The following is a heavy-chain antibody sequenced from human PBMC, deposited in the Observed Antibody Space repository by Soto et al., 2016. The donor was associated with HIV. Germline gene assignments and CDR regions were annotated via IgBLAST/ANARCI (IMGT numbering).Heavy chain of an antibody. J-gene: IGHJ4*02. Sequence: EVQLLESGGGLVQPGGSLRLSCAASGFTFSSYAMSWVRQAPGKGLEWVSAISGSGGSTYYADSVKGRFTISRDNSKNTLYLQMNSLRAEDTAVYYCAKTLKAVAGTGGLFDYWGQGTLVTVSS. CDR1: GFTFSSYA. D-gene: IGHD6-19*01. V-gene: IGHV3-23*01. CDR3: AKTLKAVAGTGGLFDY. CDR2: ISGSGGST.